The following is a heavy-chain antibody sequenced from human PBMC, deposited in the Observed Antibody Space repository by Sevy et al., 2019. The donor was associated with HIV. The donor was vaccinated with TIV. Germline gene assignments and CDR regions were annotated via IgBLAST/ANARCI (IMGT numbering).Heavy chain of an antibody. CDR2: ISATGSST. CDR1: GFTFNTHA. D-gene: IGHD3-22*01. CDR3: AKALNPALESMIEVISRTLKGFDV. Sequence: GGSLRLSCAASGFTFNTHAMNWVRQAPGKGLEWVSVISATGSSTYYADSVKGRFTISRENSKNTLDLQMNSLTADDTAVYYCAKALNPALESMIEVISRTLKGFDVWGQGTMVTVSS. V-gene: IGHV3-23*01. J-gene: IGHJ3*01.